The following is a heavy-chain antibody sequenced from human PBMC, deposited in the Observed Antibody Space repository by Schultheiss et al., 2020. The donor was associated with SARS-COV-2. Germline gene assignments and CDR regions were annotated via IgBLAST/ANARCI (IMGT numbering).Heavy chain of an antibody. D-gene: IGHD4-11*01. CDR1: GYTFTSYG. J-gene: IGHJ6*02. V-gene: IGHV1-18*01. CDR3: ARSATRLASRMDV. CDR2: ISAYNGNT. Sequence: ASVKVSCKASGYTFTSYGISWVRQAPGQGLEWMGWISAYNGNTNYAQKLQGRVTMTTDTSTSTVYMELSSLRSEDTAVYYCARSATRLASRMDVWGQGTTVTVSS.